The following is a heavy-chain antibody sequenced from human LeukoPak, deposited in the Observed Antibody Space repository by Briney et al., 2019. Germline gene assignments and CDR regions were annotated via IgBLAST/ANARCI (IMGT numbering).Heavy chain of an antibody. CDR3: ARLMAAAGRRWFDP. CDR1: GYSFTNYR. J-gene: IGHJ5*02. Sequence: GESLKISCKGSGYSFTNYRIGWVRQMPGKGLEWMGIIYPGDSDTRYSPSFQGQVTISADKSISTAYLQWSSLKASDTAMYYCARLMAAAGRRWFDPWGQGTLVTVSS. D-gene: IGHD6-13*01. CDR2: IYPGDSDT. V-gene: IGHV5-51*01.